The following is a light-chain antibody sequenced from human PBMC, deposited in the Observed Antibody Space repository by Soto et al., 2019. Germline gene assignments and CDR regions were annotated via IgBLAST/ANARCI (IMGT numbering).Light chain of an antibody. CDR2: AAS. CDR1: QGIRSY. CDR3: QQYYTFPIT. J-gene: IGKJ4*01. V-gene: IGKV1-16*01. Sequence: DIQMTQSPSSLSASVGDRVTITCRASQGIRSYLAWFQQKPGEAPKSLIYAASSLQSGVPLTFSGSRSGTDFTLSISSLQPDDFATYYCQQYYTFPITFGGGTKVEIK.